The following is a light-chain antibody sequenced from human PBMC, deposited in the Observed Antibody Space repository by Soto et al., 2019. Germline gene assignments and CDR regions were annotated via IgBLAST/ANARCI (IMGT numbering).Light chain of an antibody. CDR1: QSISSY. V-gene: IGKV1-39*01. CDR2: GAS. CDR3: QQSYSTPRT. Sequence: DIQMTQSPSSLSASVGDRVTITCRASQSISSYLNWYQQKPWKAPNILIYGASSLQSGAPSRFSGSGSETDFTLTISSLQPEDFATYYCQQSYSTPRTFGQGTKVEIK. J-gene: IGKJ1*01.